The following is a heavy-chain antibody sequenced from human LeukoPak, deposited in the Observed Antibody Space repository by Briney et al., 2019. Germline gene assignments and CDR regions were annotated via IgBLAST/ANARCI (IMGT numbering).Heavy chain of an antibody. CDR3: ASSVVVAATDYYYYGMDV. CDR1: GGTFSSYA. D-gene: IGHD2-15*01. V-gene: IGHV1-69*13. CDR2: IIPIFGTA. Sequence: SVKVSCKASGGTFSSYAISWVRQAPGQGLEWMGGIIPIFGTANYAQKFQGRVTITADESTSTAYMELGSLRSEDTAVYYCASSVVVAATDYYYYGMDVWGQGTTVTVSS. J-gene: IGHJ6*02.